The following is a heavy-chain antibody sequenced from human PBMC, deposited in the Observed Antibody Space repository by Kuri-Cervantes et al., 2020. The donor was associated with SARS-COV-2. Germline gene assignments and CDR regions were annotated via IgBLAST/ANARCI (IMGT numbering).Heavy chain of an antibody. V-gene: IGHV3-11*06. D-gene: IGHD2-2*01. Sequence: LSLTCAASGFTFSDYYMSWIRQAPGKGLEWVSYISSSSSYTNYADSVKGRFTISRDNAKNTLYLQMNSLRAEDTAVYYCARTGVVPAAPYYYYGMDVWGQGNTVNVAS. CDR1: GFTFSDYY. CDR3: ARTGVVPAAPYYYYGMDV. J-gene: IGHJ6*02. CDR2: ISSSSSYT.